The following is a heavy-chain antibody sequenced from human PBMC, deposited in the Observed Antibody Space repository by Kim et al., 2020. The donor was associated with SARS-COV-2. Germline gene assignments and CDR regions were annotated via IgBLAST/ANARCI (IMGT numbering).Heavy chain of an antibody. CDR2: IDPSDSYT. V-gene: IGHV5-10-1*01. CDR3: ARQLEDIVVVPAAIPDTKFKTTYYYYGMDV. J-gene: IGHJ6*02. Sequence: GESLKISCKGSGYSFTSYWISWVRQMPGKGLEWMGRIDPSDSYTNYSPSFQGHVTISADKSISTAYLQWSSLKASDTAMYYCARQLEDIVVVPAAIPDTKFKTTYYYYGMDVWGQGTTVTVSS. D-gene: IGHD2-2*02. CDR1: GYSFTSYW.